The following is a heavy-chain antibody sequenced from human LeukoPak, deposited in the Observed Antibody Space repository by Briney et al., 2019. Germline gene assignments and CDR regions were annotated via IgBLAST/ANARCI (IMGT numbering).Heavy chain of an antibody. CDR2: IYTSGST. V-gene: IGHV4-61*02. Sequence: PSQTLSLTCTVSGNSISSGDYYWSWIRQPAGKGLEWIGRIYTSGSTNYNPPLKSRVTISGDTSKNQFSLRLSSVTAADTAVYYCARASYSYDINGWVPFDYWGQGTLVTVSS. J-gene: IGHJ4*02. D-gene: IGHD3-22*01. CDR1: GNSISSGDYY. CDR3: ARASYSYDINGWVPFDY.